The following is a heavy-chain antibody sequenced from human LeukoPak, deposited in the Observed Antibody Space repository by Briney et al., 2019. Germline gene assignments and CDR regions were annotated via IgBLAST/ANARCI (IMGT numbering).Heavy chain of an antibody. V-gene: IGHV3-21*01. Sequence: PGGSLRLSCAASGFTFSSYSMNWVRQAPGKGLEWVSSISSSSSYIYYADSVKGRFTISRDNAKNSLYLQMNSLRAEDTAVYYCARRNLAATKAYYYYMDVWGKGTTVTVSS. CDR2: ISSSSSYI. CDR1: GFTFSSYS. D-gene: IGHD6-6*01. CDR3: ARRNLAATKAYYYYMDV. J-gene: IGHJ6*03.